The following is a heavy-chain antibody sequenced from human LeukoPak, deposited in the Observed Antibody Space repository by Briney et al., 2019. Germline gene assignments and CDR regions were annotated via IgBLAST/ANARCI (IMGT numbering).Heavy chain of an antibody. D-gene: IGHD1-26*01. CDR1: GFTFDDYG. CDR3: ARGGYWTGELLSGDY. J-gene: IGHJ4*02. Sequence: GGSLRLSCAASGFTFDDYGMSWVRQAPGKGLEWVSGINWNGGSTGYADSVKGRFTISRDNAKNSLYLQMNSLRAEDTALYYCARGGYWTGELLSGDYWGQGTLVTVSS. CDR2: INWNGGST. V-gene: IGHV3-20*04.